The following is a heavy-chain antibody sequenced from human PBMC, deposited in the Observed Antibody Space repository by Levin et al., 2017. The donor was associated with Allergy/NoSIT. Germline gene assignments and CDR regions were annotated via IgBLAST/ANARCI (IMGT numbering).Heavy chain of an antibody. CDR2: VSYSAST. CDR3: ARTIRPAAGLLLFDC. D-gene: IGHD6-13*01. CDR1: GGSISSSY. Sequence: PSETLSLTCTVSGGSISSSYWSWIRQTPGKGLEWIGYVSYSASTNYKSSLQSRVTMSIDTSKHQFSLRLISVTAADTAFYYCARTIRPAAGLLLFDCWSQGTLVTVSS. V-gene: IGHV4-59*01. J-gene: IGHJ4*02.